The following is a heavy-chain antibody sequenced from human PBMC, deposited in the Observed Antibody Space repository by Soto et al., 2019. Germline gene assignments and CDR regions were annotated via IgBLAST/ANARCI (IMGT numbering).Heavy chain of an antibody. V-gene: IGHV3-11*06. CDR3: ARDRHYYDSSGYYYVFGY. J-gene: IGHJ4*02. Sequence: GGSLRLSCAASGFTFSDYYMSWIRQAPGKGLEWVSYISSSSSYTNYADSVKGRFTISRDNAKNSLYLQMNSLRAEDTAVYYCARDRHYYDSSGYYYVFGYWGQGTLVTVSS. CDR1: GFTFSDYY. D-gene: IGHD3-22*01. CDR2: ISSSSSYT.